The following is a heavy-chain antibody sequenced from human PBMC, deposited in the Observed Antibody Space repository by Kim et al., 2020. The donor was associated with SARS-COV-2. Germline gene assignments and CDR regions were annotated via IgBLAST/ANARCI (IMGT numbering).Heavy chain of an antibody. V-gene: IGHV3-43D*03. J-gene: IGHJ5*02. D-gene: IGHD2-21*01. Sequence: YYADSVKGRFTISRDNSKNSLYLQMNSLRAEDTALYYCAKELWTAPWFDPWGQGTLVTVSS. CDR3: AKELWTAPWFDP.